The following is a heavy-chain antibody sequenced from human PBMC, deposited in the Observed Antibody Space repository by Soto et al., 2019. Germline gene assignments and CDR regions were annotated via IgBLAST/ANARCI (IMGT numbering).Heavy chain of an antibody. J-gene: IGHJ6*02. CDR1: GFTFSSYS. CDR2: ISSSSSTI. Sequence: PGGSLRLSCAASGFTFSSYSMNWVRQAPGKGLEWVSYISSSSSTIYYADSVKGRFTISRDNAKNSLYLQMNSLRDEDTAVYYCARGGDYDFWGGYYTYYYYGMDVWGQGTTVTVSS. CDR3: ARGGDYDFWGGYYTYYYYGMDV. V-gene: IGHV3-48*02. D-gene: IGHD3-3*01.